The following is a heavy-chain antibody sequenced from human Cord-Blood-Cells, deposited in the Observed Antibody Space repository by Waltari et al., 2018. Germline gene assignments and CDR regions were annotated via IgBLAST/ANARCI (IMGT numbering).Heavy chain of an antibody. Sequence: QLQLQESGPGLVKPSETLSLTCTVSGGCTSSSSSYWGWIRQPPGKGLEWLACIYYSGSTYYNPSLKSRVTISVDTSKNQFSLKLSSVTAADTAVYYCARLGERGYSYGRDYWGQGTLVTVSS. J-gene: IGHJ4*02. CDR3: ARLGERGYSYGRDY. CDR1: GGCTSSSSSY. CDR2: IYYSGST. D-gene: IGHD5-18*01. V-gene: IGHV4-39*01.